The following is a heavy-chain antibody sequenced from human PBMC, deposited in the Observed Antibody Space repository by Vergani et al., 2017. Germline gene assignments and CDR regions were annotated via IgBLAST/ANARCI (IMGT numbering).Heavy chain of an antibody. V-gene: IGHV4-59*01. J-gene: IGHJ3*02. Sequence: QVQLQESGPGLVKPSETLSLPCTVSGGSISSYYWSWIRKPPGKGLEWIGYIYYSGSTNYNPSLKSRVSISVDTSKNQFSLKLSSVTAADTAVFYCARHGYGDYDDAFDIWGQGTMVTVSS. CDR1: GGSISSYY. CDR2: IYYSGST. CDR3: ARHGYGDYDDAFDI. D-gene: IGHD4-17*01.